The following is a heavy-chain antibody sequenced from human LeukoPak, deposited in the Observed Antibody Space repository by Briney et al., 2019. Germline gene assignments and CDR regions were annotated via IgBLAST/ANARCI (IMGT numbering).Heavy chain of an antibody. V-gene: IGHV1-2*02. CDR2: INPNSGGT. CDR3: ARDPPYGSGSYYGYFQH. J-gene: IGHJ1*01. Sequence: ASVKVSCKASGYTFTGYYMHWVRQAPGQGLEWMGWINPNSGGTNYAQKFQGRVTMTRDTSISTAYMELSRLRSDDTAVYYCARDPPYGSGSYYGYFQHWGQGTLVTVSS. D-gene: IGHD3-10*01. CDR1: GYTFTGYY.